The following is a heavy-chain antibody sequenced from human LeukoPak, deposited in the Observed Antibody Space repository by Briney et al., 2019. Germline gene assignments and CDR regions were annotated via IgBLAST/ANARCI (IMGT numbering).Heavy chain of an antibody. Sequence: HSGVSLRLSCAVSGFTFSRHWMSWVCQAPGKGLEWLANIKQDGSEKYYVDSVEGRFTISRDNAKNSLYLQMNSLRAEDTAVYYCARSYYGSGTSYGMDVWGQGTTVTVSS. D-gene: IGHD3-10*01. CDR1: GFTFSRHW. V-gene: IGHV3-7*01. J-gene: IGHJ6*02. CDR3: ARSYYGSGTSYGMDV. CDR2: IKQDGSEK.